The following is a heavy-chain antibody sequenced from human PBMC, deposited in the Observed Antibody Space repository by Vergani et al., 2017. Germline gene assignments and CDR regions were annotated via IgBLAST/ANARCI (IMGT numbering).Heavy chain of an antibody. D-gene: IGHD1-26*01. CDR3: ARDGWELLDYFYYMDV. V-gene: IGHV3-74*01. J-gene: IGHJ6*03. Sequence: VQLVESGGGLVQPGGSLRLSCTASGFTFSNYWMQWVRQAPGKGLMWVSRINSDGDSTSYADSVKGRFTISRDNAKNTLYLQMDSLSAEDTAVYYCARDGWELLDYFYYMDVWGKGTTVTVSS. CDR2: INSDGDST. CDR1: GFTFSNYW.